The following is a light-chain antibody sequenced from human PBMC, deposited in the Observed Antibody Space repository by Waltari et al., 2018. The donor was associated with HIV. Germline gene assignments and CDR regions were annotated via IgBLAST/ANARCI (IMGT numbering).Light chain of an antibody. J-gene: IGLJ2*01. CDR2: EVS. Sequence: QSALTQPASVSGSPGQSITISCTGSISDIGDSDSVSWYQQHPGKVPKPVIFEVSNRPSGVSDRFSGSKSGNTASLAISGLQAEDEADYYCLLKIGSNTPIFGGGTKLTVL. V-gene: IGLV2-14*01. CDR1: ISDIGDSDS. CDR3: LLKIGSNTPI.